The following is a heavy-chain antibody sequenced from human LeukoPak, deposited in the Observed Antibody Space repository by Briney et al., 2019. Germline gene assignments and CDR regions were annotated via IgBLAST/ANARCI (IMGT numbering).Heavy chain of an antibody. V-gene: IGHV4-28*06. CDR1: GYSISSNNW. CDR3: ARNQAVAANRGASDV. CDR2: SYYNGNT. D-gene: IGHD6-19*01. Sequence: SDTLSLTCAVSGYSISSNNWWAWVRQAPGKGLEGIGSSYYNGNTNYNPYNPSLTSRVTMSVDTSKNQFCLKLDSVTEIDTAMYYCARNQAVAANRGASDVWGQGTMVTVSS. J-gene: IGHJ3*01.